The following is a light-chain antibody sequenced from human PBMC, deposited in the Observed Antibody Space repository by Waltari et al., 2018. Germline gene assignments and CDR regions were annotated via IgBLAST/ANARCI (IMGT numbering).Light chain of an antibody. CDR2: EAT. CDR3: QRYNSYPIT. J-gene: IGKJ3*01. Sequence: DIQMTQDPATLSAAEGDRVTITCRASQSIGSWLAWYQQKPGKAPKLLIYEATSLESGVPSRFSASGSGTEFTLTISSLQPDDFATYYCQRYNSYPITFGPGTKVDI. V-gene: IGKV1-5*03. CDR1: QSIGSW.